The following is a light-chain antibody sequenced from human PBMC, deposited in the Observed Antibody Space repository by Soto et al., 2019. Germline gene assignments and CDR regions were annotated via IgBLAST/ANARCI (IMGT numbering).Light chain of an antibody. V-gene: IGLV2-14*01. Sequence: QSVLTQPASVSGSPGQSITISCTGTSSDVGGYIYASWYQQHPGKAPKLMIYDVTSRPSGVSYRFSGSKSGNTASLTISGLQAEDEADYYCSSYTTSSSYVFGTGTKLTVL. CDR1: SSDVGGYIY. CDR2: DVT. J-gene: IGLJ1*01. CDR3: SSYTTSSSYV.